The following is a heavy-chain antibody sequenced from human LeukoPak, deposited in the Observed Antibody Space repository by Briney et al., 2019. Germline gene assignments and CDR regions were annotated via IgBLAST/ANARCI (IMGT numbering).Heavy chain of an antibody. CDR3: ARDRGWRSGGYYLYYFDF. CDR1: GFNFDRYT. Sequence: GGSLRLSCATSGFNFDRYTIHWVRQAPVKGLEWVALAGWAGGTTFYSDSVKGRFTISRDNAKNSLLLQMNSLRAEDTAVYFCARDRGWRSGGYYLYYFDFWGQGTLVTVSS. CDR2: AGWAGGTT. D-gene: IGHD3-22*01. V-gene: IGHV3-43*01. J-gene: IGHJ4*02.